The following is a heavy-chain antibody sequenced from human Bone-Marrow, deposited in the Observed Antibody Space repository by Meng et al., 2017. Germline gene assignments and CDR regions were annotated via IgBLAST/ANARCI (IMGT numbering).Heavy chain of an antibody. CDR2: ISSSGSTI. D-gene: IGHD3-22*01. CDR3: AKDHSSGYQPYYFDA. J-gene: IGHJ4*02. CDR1: GFTFSDYY. V-gene: IGHV3-11*01. Sequence: GESLKISCAASGFTFSDYYMSWIRQAPGKGLEWVSYISSSGSTIYYADSVKGRFTISRDNSKNTLYLQMNSLRAEDAATYFCAKDHSSGYQPYYFDAWGQGVLVTVSS.